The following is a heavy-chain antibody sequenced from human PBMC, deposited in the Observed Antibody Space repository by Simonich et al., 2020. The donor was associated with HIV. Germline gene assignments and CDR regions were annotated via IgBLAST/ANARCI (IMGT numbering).Heavy chain of an antibody. CDR2: INHRGKT. D-gene: IGHD3-3*01. CDR3: ARGQPLRSLQRDGFDI. CDR1: GGALRDYF. J-gene: IGHJ3*02. Sequence: QVQLQQWGAGLLKPSETLSLTCAVYGGALRDYFWSWIRQSPGKGLEWIGEINHRGKTNDSPSLKSRVTGAVDTPKNQVSLKRSSVTAADTAVYYCARGQPLRSLQRDGFDIWGQGTVVTVSS. V-gene: IGHV4-34*01.